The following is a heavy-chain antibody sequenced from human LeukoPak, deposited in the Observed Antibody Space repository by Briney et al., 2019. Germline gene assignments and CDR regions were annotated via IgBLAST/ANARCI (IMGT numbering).Heavy chain of an antibody. J-gene: IGHJ4*02. CDR1: GGSISSYY. V-gene: IGHV4-59*08. Sequence: SETLSLTCTVSGGSISSYYWSWIRQPPGKGLEWIGYIYYSGSTNYNPSLNSRGTMSADTSKNQFSLKLTSVTAADTAVYYCAMYCSTASCSPFDYWGRGTLVTVSS. CDR3: AMYCSTASCSPFDY. D-gene: IGHD2-2*01. CDR2: IYYSGST.